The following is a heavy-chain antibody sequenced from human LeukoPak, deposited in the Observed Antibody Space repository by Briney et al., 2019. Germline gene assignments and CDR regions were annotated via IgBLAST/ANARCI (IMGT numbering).Heavy chain of an antibody. J-gene: IGHJ3*02. V-gene: IGHV3-23*01. CDR2: IRGSGGST. CDR1: GFTFSSYA. CDR3: AKKLLWFGERAFDI. Sequence: TGGSLRLSCAASGFTFSSYAMSWVRQSPGKGLEWVSAIRGSGGSTYYADSVKGRFTISRDNSKNPLYLQMNSLRAEDTAVYYCAKKLLWFGERAFDIWGQGTMVTVSS. D-gene: IGHD3-10*01.